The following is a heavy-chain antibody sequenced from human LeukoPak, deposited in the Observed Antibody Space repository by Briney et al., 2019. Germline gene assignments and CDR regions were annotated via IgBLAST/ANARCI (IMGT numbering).Heavy chain of an antibody. CDR2: IWPGGSDT. D-gene: IGHD1-26*01. CDR3: ARHVTGVSPSGAIDF. V-gene: IGHV5-51*01. CDR1: GYTFTNSW. Sequence: GDSLKISCKASGYTFTNSWIGWVRQKPGKGLEWMGIIWPGGSDTRYSPSFQGQVTISADKSITTAYLQWSSLKASDTAMYYCARHVTGVSPSGAIDFWGQGTQVTVSS. J-gene: IGHJ4*02.